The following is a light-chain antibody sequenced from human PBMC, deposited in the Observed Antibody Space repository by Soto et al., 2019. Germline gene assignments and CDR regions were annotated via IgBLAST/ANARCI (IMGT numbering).Light chain of an antibody. CDR2: GTS. Sequence: EIVLTQSPGTLSLSPGERATLSCRASQSINSKYLAWHQQKPGQPXXXLIYGTSRRAXXIXGXXSGSVSGTDFTLTISRLEPEDFAVYYCQEYGTSLYTFGQGTKLEIK. J-gene: IGKJ2*01. CDR3: QEYGTSLYT. V-gene: IGKV3-20*01. CDR1: QSINSKY.